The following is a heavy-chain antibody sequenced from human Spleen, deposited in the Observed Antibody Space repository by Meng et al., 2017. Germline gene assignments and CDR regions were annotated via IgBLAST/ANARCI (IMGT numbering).Heavy chain of an antibody. CDR1: GFTFSIRW. D-gene: IGHD3-16*02. V-gene: IGHV3-7*01. J-gene: IGHJ4*02. CDR3: ARGYRFLDY. CDR2: IKQDGSEK. Sequence: GESLKISCAASGFTFSIRWMTWVRQAPGKGLEWVASIKQDGSEKHYVDSVKGRFTISRDNAKNSLSLEMNSLRAEDTAVYYCARGYRFLDYWGQGTLVTVSS.